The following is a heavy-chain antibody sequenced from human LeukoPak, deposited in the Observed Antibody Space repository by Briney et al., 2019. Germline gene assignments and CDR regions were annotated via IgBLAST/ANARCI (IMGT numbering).Heavy chain of an antibody. CDR2: IYYSGST. Sequence: SETLSLTCTVSGGSISSSSYYWGWIRQPPGKGLEWIGSIYYSGSTYYNPPLKSRVTISVDTSKNQFSLKLSSVTAADTAVYYCARQELRVDYWGQGTLVTVSS. D-gene: IGHD3-10*01. CDR3: ARQELRVDY. J-gene: IGHJ4*02. V-gene: IGHV4-39*01. CDR1: GGSISSSSYY.